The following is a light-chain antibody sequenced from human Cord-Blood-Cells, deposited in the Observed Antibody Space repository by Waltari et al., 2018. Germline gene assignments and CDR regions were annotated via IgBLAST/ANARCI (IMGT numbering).Light chain of an antibody. CDR2: DAS. J-gene: IGKJ4*01. CDR3: QQFNSYPLT. Sequence: AIQLTQSPSSLSASVGDRVTITCRASQGISSALAWYQQKPGKAPKLLIYDASSLESGVPSRLSGSGSGTDFTLNISSLQPEDFATYYCQQFNSYPLTFGGGTKVEIK. V-gene: IGKV1-13*02. CDR1: QGISSA.